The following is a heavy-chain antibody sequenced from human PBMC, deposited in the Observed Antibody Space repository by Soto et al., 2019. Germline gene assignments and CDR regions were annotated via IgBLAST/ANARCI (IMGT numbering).Heavy chain of an antibody. J-gene: IGHJ6*02. CDR2: INHSGST. D-gene: IGHD2-2*01. Sequence: PSETLSLTCAVYGGSFSAYYWTWIRQPPGKGLEWIGEINHSGSTNYNPSLKSRVTISVDPSKNQFSLKLNSVTAADTAVYYCARGSWGVIVPYYYYVMDFWGQGTSVTGSS. V-gene: IGHV4-34*01. CDR3: ARGSWGVIVPYYYYVMDF. CDR1: GGSFSAYY.